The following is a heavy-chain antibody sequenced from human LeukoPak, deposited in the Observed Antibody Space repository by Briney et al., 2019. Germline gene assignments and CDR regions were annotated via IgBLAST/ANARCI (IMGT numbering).Heavy chain of an antibody. Sequence: PSETLSLTCAVYGGSFSGYYWSWIRQPPGKGLEWIGEISHSGSTNYSPSLKSRVTISVDTSKNQFSLKLSSVTAADTAVYYCARGRQQDYWGQGTLVTVSS. CDR3: ARGRQQDY. D-gene: IGHD6-13*01. J-gene: IGHJ4*02. CDR1: GGSFSGYY. CDR2: ISHSGST. V-gene: IGHV4-34*01.